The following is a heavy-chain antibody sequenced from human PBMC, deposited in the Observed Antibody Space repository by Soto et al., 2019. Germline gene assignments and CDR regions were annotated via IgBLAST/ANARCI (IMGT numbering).Heavy chain of an antibody. D-gene: IGHD3-10*01. V-gene: IGHV4-30-2*01. CDR2: INHLETT. J-gene: IGHJ4*02. CDR3: ARGGGFDSFDY. Sequence: KPSETLSLTCTVPVASITYGAYSWSWIRQTPGKGLEWIGYINHLETTFYNPSFESRLTLSIDRTKNQFSLNLKSMSAADRAVYFCARGGGFDSFDYWGQGILVTVSS. CDR1: VASITYGAYS.